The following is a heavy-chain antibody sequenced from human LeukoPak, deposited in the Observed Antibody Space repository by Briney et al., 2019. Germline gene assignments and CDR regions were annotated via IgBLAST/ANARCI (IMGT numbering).Heavy chain of an antibody. D-gene: IGHD2-8*02. CDR2: ISASGRST. V-gene: IGHV3-23*01. CDR3: AKGQVPTGGDFDY. CDR1: GLTFSSYA. J-gene: IGHJ4*02. Sequence: GGSLRLSCAASGLTFSSYAMSWVRQAPGKGLEWVSVISASGRSTYYADSVKGRFTISRDNSKNTLYLQMNTLRAEDTAVYYCAKGQVPTGGDFDYWGQGTLVTVSS.